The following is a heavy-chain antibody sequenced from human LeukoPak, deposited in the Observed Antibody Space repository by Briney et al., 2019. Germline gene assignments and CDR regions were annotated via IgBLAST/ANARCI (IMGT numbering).Heavy chain of an antibody. CDR2: ISGDGGST. J-gene: IGHJ4*02. CDR3: AKEQSPGIVGATLGY. V-gene: IGHV3-43*02. CDR1: GFTFDDYA. Sequence: GGSLRLSCAASGFTFDDYAMHWVRQAPGKGLEWVSLISGDGGSTYYADSVKGRFTISRDNSKNSLYLQMNSLRTEDTALYYCAKEQSPGIVGATLGYWGQGTLVTVSS. D-gene: IGHD1-26*01.